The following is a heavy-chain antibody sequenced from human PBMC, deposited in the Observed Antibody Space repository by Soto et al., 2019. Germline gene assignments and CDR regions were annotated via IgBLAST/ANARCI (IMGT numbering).Heavy chain of an antibody. V-gene: IGHV4-30-2*01. CDR2: IYHSGSN. D-gene: IGHD4-17*01. CDR3: ARATVTRVDY. J-gene: IGHJ4*02. CDR1: GGSIRSGGYS. Sequence: QLQLQESGSGLVKPSQTLSLPCAVSGGSIRSGGYSWRWIRQPPGKGLEWIGYIYHSGSNYYNPSLKRRVTISVDRSKNQFSLKLSSVTAADTAVYYCARATVTRVDYWGQGTLVTVSS.